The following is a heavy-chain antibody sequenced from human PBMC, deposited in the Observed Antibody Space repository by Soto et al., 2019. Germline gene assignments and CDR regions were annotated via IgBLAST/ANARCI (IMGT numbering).Heavy chain of an antibody. CDR1: GDTFTIYY. D-gene: IGHD1-26*01. CDR2: INPHGGST. J-gene: IGHJ5*02. CDR3: ARSSGGNFRVRIVFFKCFAA. V-gene: IGHV1-46*01. Sequence: GASVKVSCEATGDTFTIYYLNWVRQAPGQGLEWMGVINPHGGSTKYAQKFQGRVTMTRDTSRSTVYMELSSLRSDDTAIYYCARSSGGNFRVRIVFFKCFAAWGQGTPVTVP.